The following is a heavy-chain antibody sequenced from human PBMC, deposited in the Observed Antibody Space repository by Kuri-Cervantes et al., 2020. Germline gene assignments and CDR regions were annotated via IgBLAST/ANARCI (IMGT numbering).Heavy chain of an antibody. CDR2: IYCSGST. CDR1: GGSISSGDYY. D-gene: IGHD2-15*01. Sequence: SETLSLTCTVSGGSISSGDYYWSWIRQPPGKGLEWIGYIYCSGSTYYNPSLKSRVTISVDRSKNQFSLKLSSVTAADTAVYYCAREGEGYCSGGSCYSGNWFDPWGQGTLVTVSS. V-gene: IGHV4-30-4*08. J-gene: IGHJ5*02. CDR3: AREGEGYCSGGSCYSGNWFDP.